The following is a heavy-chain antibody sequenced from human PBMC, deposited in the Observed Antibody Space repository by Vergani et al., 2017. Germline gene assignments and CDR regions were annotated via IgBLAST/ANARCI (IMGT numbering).Heavy chain of an antibody. D-gene: IGHD6-13*01. CDR1: GGTFSSYA. CDR3: ARSVVSAAGIRDYYYGMDV. V-gene: IGHV1-69*01. CDR2: IIPIFGTA. J-gene: IGHJ6*02. Sequence: QVQLVQSGAEVKKPGSSVKVSCKASGGTFSSYAISWVRQAPGQGLEWMGGIIPIFGTANYAQKFQGRVTITADESTSTAYMELSSLRSEDTAVYYCARSVVSAAGIRDYYYGMDVWGQGTTVTVSS.